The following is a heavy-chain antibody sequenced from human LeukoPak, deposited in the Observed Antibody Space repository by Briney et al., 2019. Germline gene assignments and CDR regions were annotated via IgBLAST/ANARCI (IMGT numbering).Heavy chain of an antibody. J-gene: IGHJ6*02. V-gene: IGHV4-59*01. Sequence: PSETLSLTCTVSGDSISNYYWSWIRQPPGKGLEWIGYIYYSGSTNYNPSLKSRVTISVDTSKNQFSLKLSSVTAADTAVYYCARDWAIMVTMHNYHYYGMDVWGQGTTVTVSS. D-gene: IGHD2-8*01. CDR2: IYYSGST. CDR3: ARDWAIMVTMHNYHYYGMDV. CDR1: GDSISNYY.